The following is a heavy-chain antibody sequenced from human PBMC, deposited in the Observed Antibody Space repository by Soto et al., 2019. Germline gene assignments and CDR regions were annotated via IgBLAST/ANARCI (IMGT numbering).Heavy chain of an antibody. CDR3: AKLYYDFWSGYSTPYYFDY. V-gene: IGHV3-23*01. CDR2: ISGSGGTT. Sequence: LRLSYAASGFTFSSYAMSWVRQAPGKGLEWVSAISGSGGTTYYADSVKGRFTISRDNSKNTLYLQMNSLRAEDTAVYYCAKLYYDFWSGYSTPYYFDYWGQGTLVTVSS. D-gene: IGHD3-3*01. CDR1: GFTFSSYA. J-gene: IGHJ4*02.